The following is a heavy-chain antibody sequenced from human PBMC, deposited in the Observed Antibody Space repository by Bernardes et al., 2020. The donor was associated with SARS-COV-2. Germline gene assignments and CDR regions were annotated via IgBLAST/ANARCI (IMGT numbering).Heavy chain of an antibody. D-gene: IGHD3-22*01. Sequence: GGSLRLSCAASGFTFSSYWMHWVRQAPGKGLVWVSRINSDGSSTSYADSVKGRFTISRDNAKNTLYLQMNSLRAEDTAVYYCASNRLYYYDSSTLDYWGQGTLVTVSS. V-gene: IGHV3-74*01. CDR1: GFTFSSYW. CDR2: INSDGSST. CDR3: ASNRLYYYDSSTLDY. J-gene: IGHJ4*02.